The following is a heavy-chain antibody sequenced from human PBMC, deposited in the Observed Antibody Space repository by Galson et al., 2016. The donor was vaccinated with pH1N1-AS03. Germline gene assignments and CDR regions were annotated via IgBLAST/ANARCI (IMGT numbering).Heavy chain of an antibody. V-gene: IGHV1-69-2*01. Sequence: VKVSCKVSGYTFTDYNMHWVRQAPGKGLEWMGLVDPDTSKTKYAEKFQGRVTITADTSRDTAYMDLSGRRSADTAIYYWATDGPRGSLSSWGQGTLVTVSS. CDR3: ATDGPRGSLSS. CDR1: GYTFTDYN. J-gene: IGHJ4*02. CDR2: VDPDTSKT. D-gene: IGHD6-6*01.